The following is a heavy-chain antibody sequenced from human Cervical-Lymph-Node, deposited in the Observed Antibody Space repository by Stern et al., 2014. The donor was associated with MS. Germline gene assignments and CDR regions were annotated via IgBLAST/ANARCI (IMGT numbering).Heavy chain of an antibody. D-gene: IGHD5-18*01. J-gene: IGHJ3*01. CDR3: ARGAYTYGFDGFSGAFDL. CDR1: GFTFTSYA. Sequence: QVQLVQSGGGVVQPGKSLRLSCGTSGFTFTSYAMHWVRQAPGKGLDWVAGVSYDGLNEYYADSVKGRFTISRDNSKKTVSLQMNSLRPEDTALYYCARGAYTYGFDGFSGAFDLWGQGTMVTVS. CDR2: VSYDGLNE. V-gene: IGHV3-30*04.